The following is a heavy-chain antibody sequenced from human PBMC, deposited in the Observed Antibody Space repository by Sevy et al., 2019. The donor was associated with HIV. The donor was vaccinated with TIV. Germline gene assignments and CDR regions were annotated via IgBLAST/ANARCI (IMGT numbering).Heavy chain of an antibody. V-gene: IGHV3-7*01. CDR2: IKQDGSEI. D-gene: IGHD1-26*01. CDR1: GFTFSSNW. CDR3: ARERGISLIVGATTGAFDI. Sequence: ESLKISCAASGFTFSSNWMSWVRQAPGKGLEWVANIKQDGSEIYYVDSVKGRFTISRDNAKNSLYLQMSSLRAEDTAVYYCARERGISLIVGATTGAFDIWGQGTMVTVSS. J-gene: IGHJ3*02.